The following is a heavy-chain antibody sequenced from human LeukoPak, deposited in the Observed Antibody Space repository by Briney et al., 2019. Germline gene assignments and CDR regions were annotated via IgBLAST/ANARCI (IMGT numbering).Heavy chain of an antibody. V-gene: IGHV4-39*01. D-gene: IGHD5-18*01. CDR1: GGSISSSSYY. CDR2: IYYSGST. J-gene: IGHJ3*02. CDR3: ARHSPSAPIPTWIQLWFLGAFDI. Sequence: SETLSLTCTVSGGSISSSSYYWGWIRQPPGKGLEWIGSIYYSGSTYYNPSLKSRVTISVDTSKNQFSLKLSSVTAADTAVYYCARHSPSAPIPTWIQLWFLGAFDIWGQGTMVTVSS.